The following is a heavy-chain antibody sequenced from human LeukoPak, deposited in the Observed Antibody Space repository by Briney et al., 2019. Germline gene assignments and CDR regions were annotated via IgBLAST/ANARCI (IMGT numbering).Heavy chain of an antibody. V-gene: IGHV4-38-2*01. D-gene: IGHD3-3*01. J-gene: IGHJ4*02. CDR2: IYHSGST. CDR3: AGTIFGVVINWFDY. Sequence: SETLSLTCAVSGYTISSGYYWGWIRPPPGKGLEWIGSIYHSGSTYYNPSLKSRVTISVYTSKNQFSLKLSSVTAADTAVYYCAGTIFGVVINWFDYWGQGTLVTVSS. CDR1: GYTISSGYY.